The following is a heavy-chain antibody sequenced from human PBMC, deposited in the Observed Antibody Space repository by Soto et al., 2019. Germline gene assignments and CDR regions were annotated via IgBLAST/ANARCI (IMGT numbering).Heavy chain of an antibody. CDR3: AGSVSSGESAFDI. V-gene: IGHV4-59*01. Sequence: SETLSLTCTVSGGSISSYYWSWIRQPPGKGLEWIGYIYYSGSTNYNPSLKSRVTISVDTSKNQFSLKLSSVTAADTAVYYCAGSVSSGESAFDIWGQGTMVTVSS. J-gene: IGHJ3*02. D-gene: IGHD7-27*01. CDR1: GGSISSYY. CDR2: IYYSGST.